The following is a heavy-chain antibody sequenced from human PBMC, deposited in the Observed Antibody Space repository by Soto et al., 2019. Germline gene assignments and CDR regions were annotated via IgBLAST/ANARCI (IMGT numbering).Heavy chain of an antibody. CDR1: GFTFSSYG. J-gene: IGHJ4*02. CDR3: ARYFGGRFDY. CDR2: IWYDGSNK. Sequence: QVQLVESGGGVVQPGRSLRLSCAASGFTFSSYGMHWVRQAPGKGLEWVGVIWYDGSNKYYADSVKGRFTISRDNSKNTLYLQMNSLRAEDTAVYYCARYFGGRFDYWGQGTLVTVSS. V-gene: IGHV3-33*01. D-gene: IGHD1-26*01.